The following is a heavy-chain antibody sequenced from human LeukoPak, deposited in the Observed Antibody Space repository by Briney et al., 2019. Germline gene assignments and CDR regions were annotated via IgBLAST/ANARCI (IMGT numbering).Heavy chain of an antibody. Sequence: GGSLRLSCTASGFTFSTYAMTWVRQAPGKGLEWVSSISGGAGSTHYADSVKGRFTISRANSENTLYLQMHSLRAEDTAVYYCAKDLVTGSLDYWGLGTLVTVSS. D-gene: IGHD3-10*01. CDR2: ISGGAGST. V-gene: IGHV3-23*01. J-gene: IGHJ4*02. CDR3: AKDLVTGSLDY. CDR1: GFTFSTYA.